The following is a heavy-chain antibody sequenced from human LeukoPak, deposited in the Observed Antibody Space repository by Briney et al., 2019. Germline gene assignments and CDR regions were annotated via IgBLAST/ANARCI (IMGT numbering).Heavy chain of an antibody. CDR2: INHSGST. Sequence: SETLSLTCTVSGGSISSYYWSWIRQPPGKGLEWIGEINHSGSTNYNPSLKSRVTISVDTSKNQFSLKLSSVTAADTAVYYCARVRYSGYVDYWGQGTLVTVSS. CDR1: GGSISSYY. D-gene: IGHD5-12*01. J-gene: IGHJ4*02. V-gene: IGHV4-34*01. CDR3: ARVRYSGYVDY.